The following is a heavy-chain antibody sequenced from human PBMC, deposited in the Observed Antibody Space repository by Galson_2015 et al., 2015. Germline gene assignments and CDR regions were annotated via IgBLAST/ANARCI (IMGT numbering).Heavy chain of an antibody. CDR1: GFTFSSYW. CDR3: ARDIGRRNYFYYYGIDV. D-gene: IGHD1-1*01. CDR2: INSDGSST. Sequence: SLRLSCAASGFTFSSYWMHWVRQAPGKGLVWVSRINSDGSSTSYADSVKGRFTISRDNAKNTLYLQMNSLRAEDTAVYYCARDIGRRNYFYYYGIDVWGQGTPVPLSS. J-gene: IGHJ6*02. V-gene: IGHV3-74*01.